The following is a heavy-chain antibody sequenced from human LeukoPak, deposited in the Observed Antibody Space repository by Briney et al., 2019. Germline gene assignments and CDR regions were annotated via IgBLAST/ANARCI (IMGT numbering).Heavy chain of an antibody. V-gene: IGHV3-9*01. J-gene: IGHJ1*01. Sequence: PGGTLRLSCAASGFTFDDYAMHWVRQAPGKGLEWVSGISWNSGSIGYADSVKGRFTISRDNAKNSLYLQMNSLRAEDTALYYCAKADYGDSAEYFQHWGQGTLVTVSS. CDR2: ISWNSGSI. CDR3: AKADYGDSAEYFQH. D-gene: IGHD4-17*01. CDR1: GFTFDDYA.